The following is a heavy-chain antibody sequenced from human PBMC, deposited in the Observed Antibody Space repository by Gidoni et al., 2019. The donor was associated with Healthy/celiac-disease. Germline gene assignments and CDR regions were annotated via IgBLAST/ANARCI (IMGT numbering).Heavy chain of an antibody. J-gene: IGHJ6*02. Sequence: EVQLVESGGGLIQPGGSLSLSCAASGFPVSRTYMSWVRQAPGKGLEWVSVIYSGGSTYYADSVKGRFTISRDNSKNTLYLQMNSLRAEDTAVYYCARDSGGIAAPYYYYYGMDVWGQGTTVTVSS. CDR3: ARDSGGIAAPYYYYYGMDV. D-gene: IGHD6-13*01. CDR2: IYSGGST. CDR1: GFPVSRTY. V-gene: IGHV3-53*01.